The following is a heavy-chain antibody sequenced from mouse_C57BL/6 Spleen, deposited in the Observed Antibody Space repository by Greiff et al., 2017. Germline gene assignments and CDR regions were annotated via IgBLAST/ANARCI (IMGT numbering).Heavy chain of an antibody. V-gene: IGHV5-4*01. CDR3: ARDRYYYGSRDYYAMDY. J-gene: IGHJ4*01. CDR2: ISDGGSYT. D-gene: IGHD1-1*01. CDR1: GFTFSSYA. Sequence: EVKLMESGGGLVKPGGSLKLSCAASGFTFSSYAMSWVRQTPEKRLEWVATISDGGSYTYYPDNVKGRFTISRDNAKNNLYLQMSHLKSEDTAMYYCARDRYYYGSRDYYAMDYWGQGTSVTVSS.